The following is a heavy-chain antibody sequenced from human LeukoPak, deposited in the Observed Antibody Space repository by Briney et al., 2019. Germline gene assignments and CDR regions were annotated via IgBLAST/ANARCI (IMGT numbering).Heavy chain of an antibody. CDR1: GFTFSSYS. J-gene: IGHJ2*01. D-gene: IGHD6-13*01. Sequence: GGSLRLSCAASGFTFSSYSMNWVRQAPGKGLEWVAFIRYDGSNKYYADSVKGRFTISRDNSKNTLYLQMNSLRAEDTAVYYCAGDSSSWSSNWYFDLWGRGTLVTVSS. CDR2: IRYDGSNK. CDR3: AGDSSSWSSNWYFDL. V-gene: IGHV3-30*02.